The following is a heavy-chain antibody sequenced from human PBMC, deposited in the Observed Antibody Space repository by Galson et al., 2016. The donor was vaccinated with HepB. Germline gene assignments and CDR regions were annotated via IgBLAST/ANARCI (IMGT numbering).Heavy chain of an antibody. Sequence: SLRLSCAASGFTFSTYWMNWVRQAPGKGLEWVANIKQDGSEKYYVDSVKGRFTISRDNAKNSLYLQMNSLRVDDTAVYYCTRHYFSDSGGRGTLVTVSS. V-gene: IGHV3-7*03. CDR2: IKQDGSEK. CDR3: TRHYFSDS. D-gene: IGHD3-10*01. J-gene: IGHJ3*01. CDR1: GFTFSTYW.